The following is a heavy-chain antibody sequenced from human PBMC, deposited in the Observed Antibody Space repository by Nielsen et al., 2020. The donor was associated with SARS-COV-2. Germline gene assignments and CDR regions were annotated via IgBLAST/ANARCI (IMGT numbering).Heavy chain of an antibody. CDR3: ARVRVDGDGYNLGWRWFDP. CDR1: GGSISSGGYY. V-gene: IGHV4-61*08. D-gene: IGHD5-24*01. CDR2: IYYSGST. J-gene: IGHJ5*02. Sequence: SETLSLTCTVSGGSISSGGYYWSWIRQHPGKGLEWIGYIYYSGSTNYNPSLKSRVTISVDTSKNQFSLKLSSVTAADTAVYYCARVRVDGDGYNLGWRWFDPWGQGTLVTVSS.